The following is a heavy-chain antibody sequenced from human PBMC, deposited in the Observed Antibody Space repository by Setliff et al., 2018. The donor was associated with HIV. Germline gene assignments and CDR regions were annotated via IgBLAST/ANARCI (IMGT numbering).Heavy chain of an antibody. J-gene: IGHJ6*04. CDR1: GHTFSNYD. D-gene: IGHD3-10*01. CDR2: MNPNSGDT. CDR3: ASGKGVRGVIITGGLDV. V-gene: IGHV1-8*01. Sequence: ASVKVSCKAAGHTFSNYDVIWVRRATGQGLEWMGWMNPNSGDTGYAQKFQGRVIMTRDTSISTAYMELSSMTSADTAVYYCASGKGVRGVIITGGLDVWGKGTTVTVSS.